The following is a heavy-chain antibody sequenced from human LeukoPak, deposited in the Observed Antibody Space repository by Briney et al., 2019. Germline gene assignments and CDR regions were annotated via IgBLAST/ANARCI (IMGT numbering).Heavy chain of an antibody. CDR3: ARSSPGYYDSSGYHDS. CDR1: GYIFTNSG. V-gene: IGHV1-18*01. Sequence: ASVKVSCKASGYIFTNSGISWVRQAPGQGLEWMAWISAYNGDTNYAQNLQGRVTLTTDTSTSTAYMELRSLRSDDTAVYYCARSSPGYYDSSGYHDSWGQGTLVTVSS. D-gene: IGHD3-22*01. J-gene: IGHJ4*02. CDR2: ISAYNGDT.